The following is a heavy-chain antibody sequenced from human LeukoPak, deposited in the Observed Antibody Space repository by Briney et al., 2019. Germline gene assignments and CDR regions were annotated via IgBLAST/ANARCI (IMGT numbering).Heavy chain of an antibody. V-gene: IGHV3-23*01. CDR1: GFSFSSYS. CDR2: ISGSGGST. Sequence: PGGSLRLSCAASGFSFSSYSMSWVRQAPGKGLEWVSAISGSGGSTYYADSVKGRFTISRDNSKNTLYLQMNSLRVEDTAVYYCAKPRYSLYAFDIWGQGTMVTVSS. J-gene: IGHJ3*02. D-gene: IGHD5-18*01. CDR3: AKPRYSLYAFDI.